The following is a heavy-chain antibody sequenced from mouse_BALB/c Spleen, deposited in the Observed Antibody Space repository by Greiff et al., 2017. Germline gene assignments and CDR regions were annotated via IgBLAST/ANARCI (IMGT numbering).Heavy chain of an antibody. CDR3: ARENDDASAWFAY. CDR2: ISSGGSYT. CDR1: GFTFSSYA. V-gene: IGHV5-9-4*01. J-gene: IGHJ3*01. D-gene: IGHD2-12*01. Sequence: EVHLVESGGGLVKPGVSLKLSCAASGFTFSSYAMSWVRQSPEKRLEWVAEISSGGSYTYYPDTVTGRFTISRDNAKNTLYLEMSSLRSEDTAMYYCARENDDASAWFAYWGQGTLVTVSA.